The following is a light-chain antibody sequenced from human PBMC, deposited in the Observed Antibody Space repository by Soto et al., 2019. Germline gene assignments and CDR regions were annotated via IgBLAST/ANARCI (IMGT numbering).Light chain of an antibody. Sequence: QSVLTQPASVTGAPGQRVTISSTGSSSNIGAGYDVHWYQQLPGTAPKLLIYGNSNRPSGVPDRFSGSKSGTSASLAITGLQAEDEADYYCQSYDSSLSGSYVFGTGTKVTVL. CDR2: GNS. CDR3: QSYDSSLSGSYV. CDR1: SSNIGAGYD. J-gene: IGLJ1*01. V-gene: IGLV1-40*01.